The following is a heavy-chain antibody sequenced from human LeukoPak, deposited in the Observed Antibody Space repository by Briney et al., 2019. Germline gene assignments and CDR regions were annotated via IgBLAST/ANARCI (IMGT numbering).Heavy chain of an antibody. D-gene: IGHD5-12*01. CDR3: ATYIGGSGYEKFDY. V-gene: IGHV4-39*01. CDR2: IYYSGST. J-gene: IGHJ4*02. Sequence: PGGSLRLSCAASGFNLRSYSMNWVRQPPGKRLEWIGSIYYSGSTYYNPSLKSRVTISVDTSKNQLSLKLSSVTAADTAVYYCATYIGGSGYEKFDYWGQGTLVTVSA. CDR1: GFNLRSYSMN.